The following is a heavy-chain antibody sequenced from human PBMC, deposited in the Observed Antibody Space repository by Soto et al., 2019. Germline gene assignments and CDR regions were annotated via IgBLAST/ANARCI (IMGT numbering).Heavy chain of an antibody. D-gene: IGHD1-26*01. CDR3: ARGRWELLV. J-gene: IGHJ4*02. Sequence: ETLSLTCTVPGCSISGYYWSWIRQPPGKGLEWIGYIYYSGSTNYNPSLKSRVTISVDTSKNQFSLKLSSVTAADTAVYYCARGRWELLVWGQGTLVTVSS. CDR1: GCSISGYY. CDR2: IYYSGST. V-gene: IGHV4-59*01.